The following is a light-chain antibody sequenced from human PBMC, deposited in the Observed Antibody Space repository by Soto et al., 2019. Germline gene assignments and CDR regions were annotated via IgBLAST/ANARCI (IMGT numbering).Light chain of an antibody. J-gene: IGKJ3*01. CDR3: QQYGRSPGLFT. Sequence: EIVLTQSPGILSLSPGERATLSCRASQSVSNDFLAWYQQKPGQAPRLLIYGASSRATGIPDRFSGSGSGTDFTLTISRLEPEDFAVYYCQQYGRSPGLFTFGPGTKV. CDR2: GAS. CDR1: QSVSNDF. V-gene: IGKV3-20*01.